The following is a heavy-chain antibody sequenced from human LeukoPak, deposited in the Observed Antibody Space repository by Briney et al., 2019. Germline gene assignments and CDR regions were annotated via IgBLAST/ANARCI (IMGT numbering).Heavy chain of an antibody. Sequence: AETLSLTCAVYGGSFSGYYWTWIRQPPGKGLEWIGEINQSGSANYNPSLKSRVTISKDMSKKQFSLKLTSVTAADTAVYFCAGQPENTRGFYWGQGTLVTVS. D-gene: IGHD2-2*01. CDR1: GGSFSGYY. CDR2: INQSGSA. V-gene: IGHV4-34*01. CDR3: AGQPENTRGFY. J-gene: IGHJ1*01.